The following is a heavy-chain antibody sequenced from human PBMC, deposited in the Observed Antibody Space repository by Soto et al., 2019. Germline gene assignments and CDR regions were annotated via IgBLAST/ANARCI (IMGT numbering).Heavy chain of an antibody. V-gene: IGHV1-8*01. D-gene: IGHD6-13*01. J-gene: IGHJ5*02. Sequence: QVQLVQSGAEVKKPGASVKVSCKASGYTFTSYDINWVRQATGQGLEWMGWMNPNSGNTGYAHKFQGRVTMTRNTSISTAYMELSSLRSEDTAVYYCARGFIAADLNWFDPWGQGTLVTVSS. CDR2: MNPNSGNT. CDR3: ARGFIAADLNWFDP. CDR1: GYTFTSYD.